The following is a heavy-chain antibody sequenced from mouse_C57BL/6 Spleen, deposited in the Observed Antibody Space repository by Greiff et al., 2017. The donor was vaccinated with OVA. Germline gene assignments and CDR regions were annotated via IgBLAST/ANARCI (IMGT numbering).Heavy chain of an antibody. Sequence: VQLQQPGAELVRPGSSVKLSCKASGYTFTSYWMDWVKQRPGQGLEWIGNIYPSDSETHYNQKFKDKATLTVDKSSSTAYMQLSSLTSEDSAVYYCARLGPRDYAMDYWGQGTSVTVSS. CDR3: ARLGPRDYAMDY. D-gene: IGHD3-1*01. CDR2: IYPSDSET. V-gene: IGHV1-61*01. J-gene: IGHJ4*01. CDR1: GYTFTSYW.